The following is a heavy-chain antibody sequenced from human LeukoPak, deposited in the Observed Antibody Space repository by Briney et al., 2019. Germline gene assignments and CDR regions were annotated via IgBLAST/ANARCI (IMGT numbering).Heavy chain of an antibody. V-gene: IGHV3-48*02. CDR3: ARATQWYYYGSGSSWLDV. J-gene: IGHJ6*02. CDR1: GFTFSSYS. Sequence: GGSLRLSCAASGFTFSSYSMNWVRQAPGKGLEWVSYISSSSSTTYYADSVKGRFTISRDNAKNSLYLQMNSLRDEDTAVYYCARATQWYYYGSGSSWLDVWGQGTTVTVSS. CDR2: ISSSSSTT. D-gene: IGHD3-10*01.